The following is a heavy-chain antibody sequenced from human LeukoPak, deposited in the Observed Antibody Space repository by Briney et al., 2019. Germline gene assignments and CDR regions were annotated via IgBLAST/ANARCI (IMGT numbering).Heavy chain of an antibody. Sequence: ASVKVSCKASGYTFTSYGISWVRQAPGQGLEWMGWISAYNGNTNYAQKLQGRVTMTTDTSTSTAYMELRSLRSDDTAVYYCARVRSVGSGWYDDYYYYMDVWGKGTTVTVSS. CDR2: ISAYNGNT. V-gene: IGHV1-18*01. D-gene: IGHD6-19*01. CDR3: ARVRSVGSGWYDDYYYYMDV. J-gene: IGHJ6*03. CDR1: GYTFTSYG.